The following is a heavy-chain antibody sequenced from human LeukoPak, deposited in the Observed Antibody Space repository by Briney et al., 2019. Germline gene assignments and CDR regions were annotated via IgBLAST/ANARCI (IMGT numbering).Heavy chain of an antibody. Sequence: PGGYLRLSCAASGFIFGDYNMNWVRQAPGKGLEWVSYISSGGSTIYYADTVKGRFTISRDNARNSLYLQMNGLTDEDTAVYYCAREPPGNYDDSGHYYAYFDCWGQGALVTVSS. J-gene: IGHJ4*02. D-gene: IGHD3-22*01. V-gene: IGHV3-48*02. CDR3: AREPPGNYDDSGHYYAYFDC. CDR1: GFIFGDYN. CDR2: ISSGGSTI.